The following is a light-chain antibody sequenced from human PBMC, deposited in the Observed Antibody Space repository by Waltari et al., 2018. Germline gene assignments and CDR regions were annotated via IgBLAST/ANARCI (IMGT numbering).Light chain of an antibody. V-gene: IGLV1-44*01. J-gene: IGLJ2*01. CDR3: AAWDDSLNGLV. Sequence: QSVLTPPPSASGTPGQRVTISCSACSSNLRSNTVTWYHQLPGPAPKLLIYSNHQRPSGVPDRFSGSKSGTSASLAISGLQSEDEADYYCAAWDDSLNGLVFGGGTKLTVL. CDR1: SSNLRSNT. CDR2: SNH.